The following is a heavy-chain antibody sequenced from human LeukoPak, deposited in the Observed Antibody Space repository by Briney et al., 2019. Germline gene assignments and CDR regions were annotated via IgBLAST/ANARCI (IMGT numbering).Heavy chain of an antibody. D-gene: IGHD6-13*01. Sequence: GGSLRLSCAASGFTFSSYAMSWVRQAPGKGLEWVSAISGSGGSTYYADSVKGRFTISRDNSKNTLYLQMDSLRAEDTAVFYCARGGARSSSYYYYGMDVWGLGTTVTVSS. CDR3: ARGGARSSSYYYYGMDV. CDR2: ISGSGGST. J-gene: IGHJ6*02. CDR1: GFTFSSYA. V-gene: IGHV3-23*01.